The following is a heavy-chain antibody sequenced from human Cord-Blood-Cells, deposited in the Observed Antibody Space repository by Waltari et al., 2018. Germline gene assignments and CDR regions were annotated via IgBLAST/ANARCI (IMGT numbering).Heavy chain of an antibody. Sequence: PSRGLEWLGRTYYRSKWYNDYAVSVKSRITINPDTSKNQFSLQLNSVTPEDTAVYYCARDKETGTTDAFDIWGQGTMVTVSS. CDR3: ARDKETGTTDAFDI. D-gene: IGHD7-27*01. J-gene: IGHJ3*02. CDR2: TYYRSKWYN. V-gene: IGHV6-1*01.